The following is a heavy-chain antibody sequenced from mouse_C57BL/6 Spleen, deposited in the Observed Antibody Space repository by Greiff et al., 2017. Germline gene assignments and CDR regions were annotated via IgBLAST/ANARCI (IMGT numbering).Heavy chain of an antibody. CDR1: GYAFSSYW. CDR2: IYPGDGDT. J-gene: IGHJ2*01. D-gene: IGHD1-1*01. V-gene: IGHV1-80*01. CDR3: AREGGSSYEDYFDY. Sequence: QVQLQQSGAELVKPGASVKISCKASGYAFSSYWMNWVKQRPGKGLEWIGQIYPGDGDTNYNGKFKGKATLTADKSSSTAYMQLSSLTSEDSAVYFCAREGGSSYEDYFDYWGQGTTLTVSS.